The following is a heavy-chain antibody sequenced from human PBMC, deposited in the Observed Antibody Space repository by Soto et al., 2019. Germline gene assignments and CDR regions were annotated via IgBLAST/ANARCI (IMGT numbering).Heavy chain of an antibody. D-gene: IGHD3-22*01. V-gene: IGHV5-51*01. CDR1: GYSFTNSW. CDR3: ARHPSYYYDNSGYYYRFDY. Sequence: GESLKISCKVSGYSFTNSWIAWVRQMPGKGLEYMGIIFPGDSDTRYNPSFQGQVTISADKSISTAYLQWSSLKASDTAVYYCARHPSYYYDNSGYYYRFDYWGQGTLVTVSS. J-gene: IGHJ4*02. CDR2: IFPGDSDT.